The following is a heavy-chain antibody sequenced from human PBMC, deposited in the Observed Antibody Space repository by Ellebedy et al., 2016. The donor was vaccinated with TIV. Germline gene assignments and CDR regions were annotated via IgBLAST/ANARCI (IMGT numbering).Heavy chain of an antibody. D-gene: IGHD3-16*02. Sequence: MPSETLSLTCTVSGGSISSSSYYWGWIRQPPGKGLEGSANFYYSGSTSYNPSLKSRVTISLDTSKNQFSLKLSSVTAADTAMYYCAAVKVSTNWFDPWGQGTLVTVSS. V-gene: IGHV4-39*07. CDR3: AAVKVSTNWFDP. CDR1: GGSISSSSYY. J-gene: IGHJ5*02. CDR2: FYYSGST.